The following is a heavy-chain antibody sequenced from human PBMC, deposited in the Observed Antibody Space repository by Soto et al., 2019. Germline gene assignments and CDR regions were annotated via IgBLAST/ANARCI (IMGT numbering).Heavy chain of an antibody. CDR3: AKPKGWYPYYYYGMDV. D-gene: IGHD6-19*01. CDR1: GFTFSSYS. J-gene: IGHJ6*02. V-gene: IGHV3-23*01. CDR2: ISGSGGST. Sequence: XGCLTLSCAASGFTFSSYSMSWVRQDPGKGLEWVSAISGSGGSTYYADSVKGRFTISRDNSKNTLYLQMNSLRAEDTAVYYCAKPKGWYPYYYYGMDVWGQGTTVTVPS.